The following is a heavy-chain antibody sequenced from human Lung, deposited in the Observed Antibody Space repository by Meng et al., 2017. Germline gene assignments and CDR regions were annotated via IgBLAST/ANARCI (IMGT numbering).Heavy chain of an antibody. CDR3: ARGPTTMAHDFDY. V-gene: IGHV4-34*01. D-gene: IGHD4-11*01. CDR2: INHSGST. J-gene: IGHJ4*02. Sequence: GQRQQWGAVLLRPSATLVLTCVVSGASFSDYYWSWIRQPPGKGLEWIGEINHSGSTNYNPSLESRATISVDTSQNILSLKLSSVTAADSAVYYCARGPTTMAHDFDYWGQGTLVTVSS. CDR1: GASFSDYY.